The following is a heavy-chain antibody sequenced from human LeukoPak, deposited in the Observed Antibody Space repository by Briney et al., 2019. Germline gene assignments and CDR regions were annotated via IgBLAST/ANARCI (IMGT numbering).Heavy chain of an antibody. V-gene: IGHV1-46*01. D-gene: IGHD5-18*01. CDR1: GYTLTELP. CDR3: AREPVDTAMARFDY. J-gene: IGHJ4*02. Sequence: ASVKVSCKVSGYTLTELPMHWVRQAPGQGLEWMGIINPSGGSTSYAQKFQGRVTMTRDTSTSTVYMELSSLRSEDTAVYYCAREPVDTAMARFDYWGQGTLVTVSS. CDR2: INPSGGST.